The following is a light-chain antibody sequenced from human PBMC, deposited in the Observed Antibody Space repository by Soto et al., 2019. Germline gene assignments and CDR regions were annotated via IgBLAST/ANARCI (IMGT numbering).Light chain of an antibody. Sequence: QSALTQPRSVSGSPGQSVTISCTGTSSDVGGYNYVSWYQHHPGKAPKLMIYDVTKRPSGVRDRLSASKSGNTASLTISGLQAEDEADYYCCSYAGSYTYVFGTGTKV. CDR3: CSYAGSYTYV. V-gene: IGLV2-11*01. J-gene: IGLJ1*01. CDR2: DVT. CDR1: SSDVGGYNY.